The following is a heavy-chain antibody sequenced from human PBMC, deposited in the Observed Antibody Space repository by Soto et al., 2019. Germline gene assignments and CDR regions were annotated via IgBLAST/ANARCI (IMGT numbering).Heavy chain of an antibody. J-gene: IGHJ4*02. CDR1: GGTFSTNP. Sequence: QVQLVQSGAEVKKPGSSVKVSCKASGGTFSTNPISWVGQAPGQGLEWMGGAGSGTGPGNHGQKFQGRLTFTVDKSTSTVDMELSSLSSEDTAVYYCARRDSGGFYRYFDSWGQGTLVTVSS. D-gene: IGHD2-15*01. V-gene: IGHV1-69*06. CDR3: ARRDSGGFYRYFDS. CDR2: AGSGTGPG.